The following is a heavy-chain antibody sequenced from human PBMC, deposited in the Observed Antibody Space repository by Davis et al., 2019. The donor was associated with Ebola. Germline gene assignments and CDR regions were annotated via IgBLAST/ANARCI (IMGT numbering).Heavy chain of an antibody. CDR2: IIPIFGTA. CDR1: GGTFSSYA. J-gene: IGHJ3*02. CDR3: AGGGVVGATDVFDI. Sequence: SVKVSCKASGGTFSSYAISWVRQAPGQGLEWMGGIIPIFGTANYAQKFQGRVTITADESTSTAYMELSSLRSEDTAVYYCAGGGVVGATDVFDIWGQGTMLTVSS. D-gene: IGHD1-26*01. V-gene: IGHV1-69*13.